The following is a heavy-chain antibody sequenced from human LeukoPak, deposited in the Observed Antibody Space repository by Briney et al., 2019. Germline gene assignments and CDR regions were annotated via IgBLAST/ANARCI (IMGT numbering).Heavy chain of an antibody. Sequence: ASVKVSCKASGYTFTSYGISWVRQAPGQGLEWMGWINPNSGGTNYAQKLQGRVTMTTDTSTSTAYMELRSLRSDDTAVYYCARRSNGWYADYFDYWGQGTLVTVSS. J-gene: IGHJ4*02. CDR2: INPNSGGT. CDR1: GYTFTSYG. CDR3: ARRSNGWYADYFDY. D-gene: IGHD6-19*01. V-gene: IGHV1-18*01.